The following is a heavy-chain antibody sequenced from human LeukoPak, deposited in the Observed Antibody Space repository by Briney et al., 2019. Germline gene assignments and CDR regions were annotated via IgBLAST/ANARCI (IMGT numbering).Heavy chain of an antibody. D-gene: IGHD3-10*01. V-gene: IGHV4-39*01. J-gene: IGHJ6*03. Sequence: SETLSLTCTVSGGSISSSKYYWGWIRQPPGKGLEWIANIYYSGSTYYNPSLKSRVTISVDTSKNQLSLKLSAVTAADTAVYYCASVRRGFGESSKYYSYYYMDVWGNGTTVPIS. CDR2: IYYSGST. CDR3: ASVRRGFGESSKYYSYYYMDV. CDR1: GGSISSSKYY.